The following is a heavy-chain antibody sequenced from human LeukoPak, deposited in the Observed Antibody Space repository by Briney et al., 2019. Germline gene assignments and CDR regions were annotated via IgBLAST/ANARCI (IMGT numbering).Heavy chain of an antibody. V-gene: IGHV4-31*03. CDR3: ARYYYDSSGYHTFDY. CDR2: IYYSGST. J-gene: IGHJ4*02. D-gene: IGHD3-22*01. CDR1: GGSISSGGNY. Sequence: PSETLSLTCTVSGGSISSGGNYWSWTPQPPGKGLRWIGNIYYSGSTYYNPSLKSRVTISVDTSKNQFSLKLSSVTAADTAVYYCARYYYDSSGYHTFDYWGQGTLVTVSS.